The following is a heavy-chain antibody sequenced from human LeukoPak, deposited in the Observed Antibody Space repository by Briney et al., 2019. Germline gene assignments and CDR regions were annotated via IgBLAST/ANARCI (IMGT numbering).Heavy chain of an antibody. D-gene: IGHD1-26*01. V-gene: IGHV1-69*05. CDR3: ARGGFGMDV. Sequence: ASVKVSCKASGGTFSSYAISWVRQAPGQGLEWMGGIIPIFGTANYAQKLQGRVTMTTDTSTSTAYMELRSLRSDDTAVYYCARGGFGMDVWGQGTTVTVSS. J-gene: IGHJ6*02. CDR1: GGTFSSYA. CDR2: IIPIFGTA.